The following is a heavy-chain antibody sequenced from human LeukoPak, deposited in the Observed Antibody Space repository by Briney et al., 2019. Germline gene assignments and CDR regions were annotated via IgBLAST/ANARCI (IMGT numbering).Heavy chain of an antibody. CDR2: MWYDGSNK. J-gene: IGHJ4*01. D-gene: IGHD2-15*01. V-gene: IGHV3-33*01. CDR1: GFTFSAYG. Sequence: GGSVRLSCAASGFTFSAYGMHWVRQAPGKGLEWVALMWYDGSNKHYADSVKGRFTISRDNSKNTLYLEMSSLRVEDTAVYYCARYCGGGNCYTGVDQWGQRTLPTVSS. CDR3: ARYCGGGNCYTGVDQ.